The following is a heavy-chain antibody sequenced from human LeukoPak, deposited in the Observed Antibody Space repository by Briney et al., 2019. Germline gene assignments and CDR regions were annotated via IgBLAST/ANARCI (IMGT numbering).Heavy chain of an antibody. Sequence: GGSLRLSCAASGFTFDDYAMNWVRQAPGKGLEWVSGITWNSGSTGYADSVKGRFTISRDNAKNSLYLQMNSLRAEDTALYYCXXXXRYSYGYGMDVWGQGTTVTVSS. CDR3: XXXXRYSYGYGMDV. D-gene: IGHD5-18*01. V-gene: IGHV3-9*01. CDR2: ITWNSGST. J-gene: IGHJ6*02. CDR1: GFTFDDYA.